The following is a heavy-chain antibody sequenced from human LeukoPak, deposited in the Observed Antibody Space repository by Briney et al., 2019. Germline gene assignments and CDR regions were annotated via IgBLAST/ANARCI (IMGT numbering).Heavy chain of an antibody. J-gene: IGHJ4*02. V-gene: IGHV3-30-3*01. D-gene: IGHD6-19*01. CDR1: GFTFLSHA. CDR2: ISYDGSNK. CDR3: ARCDWGIAVAAVWYFGL. Sequence: GGSLRLSRAASGFTFLSHALHWVRQAPGKGLEWVALISYDGSNKYYADSVKGRFTISRDNSKNTLYLQMNSLRAEDTAVYYCARCDWGIAVAAVWYFGLWGQGTLVPVSS.